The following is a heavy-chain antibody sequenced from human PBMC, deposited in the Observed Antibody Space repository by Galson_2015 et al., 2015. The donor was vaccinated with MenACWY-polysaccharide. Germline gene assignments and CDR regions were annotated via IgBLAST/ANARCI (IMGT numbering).Heavy chain of an antibody. CDR3: AKIPTAGATYFDY. D-gene: IGHD1-1*01. CDR2: INPKSGGT. Sequence: SVKVSCKASGYTFTGYYIHWVRQAPGQGLEWMGWINPKSGGTNYAQKFQGRVTMTRDTSISTAYMELSWLTSDDTAVYHCAKIPTAGATYFDYWGQGTPVTVSS. V-gene: IGHV1-2*02. CDR1: GYTFTGYY. J-gene: IGHJ4*02.